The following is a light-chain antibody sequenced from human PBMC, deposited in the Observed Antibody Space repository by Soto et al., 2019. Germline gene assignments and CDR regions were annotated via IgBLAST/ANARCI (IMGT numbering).Light chain of an antibody. Sequence: DIQMTQSPSSLSASVGDRVTITCRASQGISTFLACYQQKPGKVPQLLIYAASTLHSGVPSRFSGSGSGTDVTLTSSSLQPEDVATYDGQKYNSAPLTVGGGTKV. CDR3: QKYNSAPLT. CDR2: AAS. CDR1: QGISTF. J-gene: IGKJ4*01. V-gene: IGKV1-27*01.